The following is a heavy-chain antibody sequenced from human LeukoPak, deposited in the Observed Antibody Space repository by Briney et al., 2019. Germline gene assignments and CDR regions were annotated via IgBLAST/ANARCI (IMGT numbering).Heavy chain of an antibody. J-gene: IGHJ5*02. CDR2: IYTSGST. V-gene: IGHV4-61*02. CDR1: GGSISSGSYY. CDR3: AREWYDFWSGLNWIDP. D-gene: IGHD3-3*01. Sequence: SETLSLTCTVSGGSISSGSYYWSWIRQPAGKGLEWIGRIYTSGSTNYNPSLKSRVTMSVDTSKNQFSLKLSSVTAADTAVYYCAREWYDFWSGLNWIDPWGQGTLVTVSS.